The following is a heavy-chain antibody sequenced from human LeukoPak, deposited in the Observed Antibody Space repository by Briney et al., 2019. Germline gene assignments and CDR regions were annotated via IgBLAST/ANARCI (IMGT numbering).Heavy chain of an antibody. J-gene: IGHJ3*02. CDR2: MYNDGDT. Sequence: GGSLRLSCAASGFSVSSNYMNWVRQAPGKGLEWVSIMYNDGDTYQRDSVKGRFTMSRDNSKNTLYLHMDNLRAEDTAMYFCAREGSDYGDYDALDIWGRGTMVIVSS. D-gene: IGHD4-17*01. CDR3: AREGSDYGDYDALDI. CDR1: GFSVSSNY. V-gene: IGHV3-53*01.